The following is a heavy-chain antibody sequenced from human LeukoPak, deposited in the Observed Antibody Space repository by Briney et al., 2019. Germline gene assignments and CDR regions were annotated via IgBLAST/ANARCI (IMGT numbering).Heavy chain of an antibody. J-gene: IGHJ1*01. D-gene: IGHD6-13*01. CDR2: INPNSGGR. CDR3: ARIGISARGTNFHH. Sequence: ASVKVSCKASGYTFTDYYIHWVRQAPGQGLDWMGWINPNSGGRNYAQKLQGRVTMTRDTSISTAYMELSRLRSDDTALYYCARIGISARGTNFHHWGQGTLVTVSS. CDR1: GYTFTDYY. V-gene: IGHV1-2*02.